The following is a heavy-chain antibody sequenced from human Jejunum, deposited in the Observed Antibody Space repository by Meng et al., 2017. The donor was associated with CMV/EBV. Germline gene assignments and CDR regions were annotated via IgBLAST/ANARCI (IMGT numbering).Heavy chain of an antibody. CDR2: IKYDGSES. Sequence: GFTFKSYWMTWVRQAPGKGLEWVANIKYDGSESHSVDSVKGRFTISRDNAENSLYLQMNDLRAEDTAVYYCAKYDIVVVPASRPDYWGQGTLVTVSS. J-gene: IGHJ4*02. CDR1: GFTFKSYW. V-gene: IGHV3-7*01. D-gene: IGHD2-2*01. CDR3: AKYDIVVVPASRPDY.